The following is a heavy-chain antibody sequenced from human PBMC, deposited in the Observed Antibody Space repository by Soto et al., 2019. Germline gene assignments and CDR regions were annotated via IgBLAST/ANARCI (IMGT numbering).Heavy chain of an antibody. CDR1: GFTFSSYY. D-gene: IGHD3-10*01. Sequence: GGSLRLSCAASGFTFSSYYMHWVRQAPGKGLEYVSAITSSGGSTYYANSVKGRFIISRDNSKNTMFLQMGSLRAEDMAVYYCARAEYYYGSAKYFFDYWGQGTLVTVSS. J-gene: IGHJ4*02. CDR2: ITSSGGST. V-gene: IGHV3-64*01. CDR3: ARAEYYYGSAKYFFDY.